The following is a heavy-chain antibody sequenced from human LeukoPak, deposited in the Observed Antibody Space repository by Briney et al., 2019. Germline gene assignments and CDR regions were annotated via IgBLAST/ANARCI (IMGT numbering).Heavy chain of an antibody. D-gene: IGHD3-3*01. V-gene: IGHV1-69*05. J-gene: IGHJ3*02. CDR2: IIPIFGTA. CDR1: GGTFSSYA. Sequence: ASVKVSCKASGGTFSSYAISWVRQAPGQGLEWMGGIIPIFGTANYAQKFQGRVTITTDESTSTAYMELSSLRSEDTAVYYCARDSVIDFWSGYLARGAFDIWGQGTMVTVSS. CDR3: ARDSVIDFWSGYLARGAFDI.